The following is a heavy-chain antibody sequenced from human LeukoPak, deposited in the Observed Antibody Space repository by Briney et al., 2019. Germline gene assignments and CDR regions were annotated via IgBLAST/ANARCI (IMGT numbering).Heavy chain of an antibody. Sequence: PSETLSLTCTVSGSSISSYYWSWIRQPPGKGLEWIGYIYYSGSTNYNPSLKSRVTISVDTSKNQFSLKLSSVTAAGTAVYYCARVRRWLQLDYWGQGTLVTVSS. CDR2: IYYSGST. CDR3: ARVRRWLQLDY. J-gene: IGHJ4*02. V-gene: IGHV4-59*01. D-gene: IGHD5-24*01. CDR1: GSSISSYY.